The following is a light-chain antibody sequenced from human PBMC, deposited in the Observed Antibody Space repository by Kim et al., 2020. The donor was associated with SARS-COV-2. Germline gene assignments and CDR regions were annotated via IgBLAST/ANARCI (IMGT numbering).Light chain of an antibody. CDR3: QMWDSNTDHVM. Sequence: PGMTATITCGSRNIGSSSVHWYQQQPDQAPVLVVYNDGDRPSGVPERFSGSSSGNTATLTISRVGAGDEADFYCQMWDSNTDHVMFGGGTQLTVL. CDR2: NDG. V-gene: IGLV3-21*03. CDR1: NIGSSS. J-gene: IGLJ3*02.